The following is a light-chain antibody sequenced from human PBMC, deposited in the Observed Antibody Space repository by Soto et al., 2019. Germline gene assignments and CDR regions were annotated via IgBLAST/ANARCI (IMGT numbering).Light chain of an antibody. V-gene: IGKV1-8*01. CDR2: AAS. Sequence: AIRMTQSPSSFSASTGDRVTITCRASQGISSYLAWYQQKPGKAPKLLIYAASTLQSGVPSRFSGSGSGTDFTFTISCLQSEDFAPYYCQQYYSTLGTFGQGTKVEIK. J-gene: IGKJ1*01. CDR3: QQYYSTLGT. CDR1: QGISSY.